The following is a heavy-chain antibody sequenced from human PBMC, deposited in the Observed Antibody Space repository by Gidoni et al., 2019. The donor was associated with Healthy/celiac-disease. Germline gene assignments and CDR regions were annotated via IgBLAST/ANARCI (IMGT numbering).Heavy chain of an antibody. CDR3: ARDGERITIFGGPTTPSYYGMDV. CDR1: GFTCSDYY. D-gene: IGHD3-3*01. Sequence: QVQLVESGGGLGKPGGSLRLCCAASGFTCSDYYRRWIIQAPGKGMVWVSYISSFGSTIYYADSVKGRFTISMDNDKNSLYLQMNSLRAEDTAVYYCARDGERITIFGGPTTPSYYGMDVWGQGTTVTVSS. V-gene: IGHV3-11*01. J-gene: IGHJ6*02. CDR2: ISSFGSTI.